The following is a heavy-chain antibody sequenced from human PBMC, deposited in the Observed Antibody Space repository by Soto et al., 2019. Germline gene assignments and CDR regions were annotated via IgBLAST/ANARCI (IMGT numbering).Heavy chain of an antibody. CDR2: ISAYNGNT. Sequence: GASVKVSCKASGYTFTSYGISWVRQAAGQGLEWMGWISAYNGNTNYEQKLQGRVTMTTDTSKSTAYMELRGLRSDDTAVYYCARDPGYGGNSELDYWGQGTLVTVSS. D-gene: IGHD4-17*01. CDR1: GYTFTSYG. V-gene: IGHV1-18*04. CDR3: ARDPGYGGNSELDY. J-gene: IGHJ4*02.